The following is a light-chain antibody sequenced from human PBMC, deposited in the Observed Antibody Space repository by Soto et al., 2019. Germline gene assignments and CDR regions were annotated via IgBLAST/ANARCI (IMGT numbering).Light chain of an antibody. CDR2: AAS. Sequence: EIVLTQSPATLSLSPGERATLSCRASQSVSSYLAWYQQKLGLAPRLLIYAASKRASGIPARFTGNGSGTDFTLTICSLEPEDCAVYFCQQRTNWPPGWTFGQGTKVEIK. V-gene: IGKV3-11*01. CDR1: QSVSSY. J-gene: IGKJ1*01. CDR3: QQRTNWPPGWT.